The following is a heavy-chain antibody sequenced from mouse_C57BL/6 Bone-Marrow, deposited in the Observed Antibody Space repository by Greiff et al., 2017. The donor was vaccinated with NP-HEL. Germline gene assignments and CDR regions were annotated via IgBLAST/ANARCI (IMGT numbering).Heavy chain of an antibody. CDR1: GFNIKDDY. CDR3: TTEGLLYYFDY. D-gene: IGHD3-3*01. J-gene: IGHJ2*01. Sequence: EVQLQQSGAELVRPGASVKLSCTASGFNIKDDYMHWVKQRPEQGLEWIGWIDPENGDTEYASKFQGKATITADTSSNTAYLQLSSLTSEDTAVYYCTTEGLLYYFDYWGQGTTLTVSS. CDR2: IDPENGDT. V-gene: IGHV14-4*01.